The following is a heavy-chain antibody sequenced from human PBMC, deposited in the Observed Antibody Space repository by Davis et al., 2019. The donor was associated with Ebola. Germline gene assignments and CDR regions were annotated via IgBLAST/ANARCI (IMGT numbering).Heavy chain of an antibody. CDR1: GFIVSDKY. Sequence: GESLKISCAASGFIVSDKYMSWVRQAPGKGLEWVSVIYRDERTYYADSVKGRFTVSRDNSENMLYLQMSTLRAEDTAVYYCARHVNGDLWDFDLWGRGTRVTVSS. CDR2: IYRDERT. CDR3: ARHVNGDLWDFDL. D-gene: IGHD4-17*01. V-gene: IGHV3-53*01. J-gene: IGHJ2*01.